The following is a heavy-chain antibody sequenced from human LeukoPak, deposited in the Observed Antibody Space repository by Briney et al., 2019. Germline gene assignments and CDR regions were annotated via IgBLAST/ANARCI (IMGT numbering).Heavy chain of an antibody. CDR2: VYYSGST. D-gene: IGHD3-16*01. CDR1: GGSISSYF. CDR3: ARVLDLSKRGLDDFDI. Sequence: PSETLSLTCTVSGGSISSYFWSWIRQPPGKGLEWIGYVYYSGSTNYNPSLKSRVTISVDTSKKQFSLKLSSATAADTAVYYCARVLDLSKRGLDDFDIWGQGTMVTVSS. V-gene: IGHV4-59*01. J-gene: IGHJ3*02.